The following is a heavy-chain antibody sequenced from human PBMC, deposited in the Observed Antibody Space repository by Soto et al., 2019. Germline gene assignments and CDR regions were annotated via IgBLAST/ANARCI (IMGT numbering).Heavy chain of an antibody. D-gene: IGHD1-26*01. V-gene: IGHV4-30-4*01. CDR1: GGSISSGDYY. CDR2: IYYSGST. Sequence: SLTCTVSGGSISSGDYYCSWIRQPPGKGLEWIGYIYYSGSTYYNPSLKSRVTISVDTSKNQFSLKLSSVTAADTAVYYCARAQLVGYYFDYWGQGTLVTVSS. J-gene: IGHJ4*02. CDR3: ARAQLVGYYFDY.